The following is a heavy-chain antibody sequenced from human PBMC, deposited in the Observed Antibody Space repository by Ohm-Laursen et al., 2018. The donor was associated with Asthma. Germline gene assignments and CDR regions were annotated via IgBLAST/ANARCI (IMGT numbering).Heavy chain of an antibody. V-gene: IGHV3-11*01. D-gene: IGHD5-24*01. J-gene: IGHJ4*02. CDR2: ISSSGSTI. Sequence: SLRLSCAAFGFTFSDYYMSWIRQAPGKGLEWVSYISSSGSTIYYADSVKGRFTISRDNAKNSLYLQMNSLRAEDTAVYYCAGAGDGYNFLHYFDYWGQGTLVTVSS. CDR1: GFTFSDYY. CDR3: AGAGDGYNFLHYFDY.